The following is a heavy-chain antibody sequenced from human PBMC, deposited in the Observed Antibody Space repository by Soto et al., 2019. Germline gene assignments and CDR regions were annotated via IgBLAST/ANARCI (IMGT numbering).Heavy chain of an antibody. Sequence: QVQLVQSGAEVKKPGASVKVSCKASGYTFTSYGISWVRQAPGQGLEWMGWISAYNGNTNYAEKRKCRCTMTTDTSTSTAYMELRSLRSDDTAVYYCAGGCFGEFVYYFDYWGQGTLVTVSS. V-gene: IGHV1-18*01. D-gene: IGHD3-10*01. J-gene: IGHJ4*02. CDR3: AGGCFGEFVYYFDY. CDR1: GYTFTSYG. CDR2: ISAYNGNT.